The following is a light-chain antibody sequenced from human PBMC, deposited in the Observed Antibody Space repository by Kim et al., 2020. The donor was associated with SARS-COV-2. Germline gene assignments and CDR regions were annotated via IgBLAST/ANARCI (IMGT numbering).Light chain of an antibody. CDR2: GAS. V-gene: IGKV3-15*01. J-gene: IGKJ1*01. CDR1: QSVSSN. CDR3: LQYDNWPPWT. Sequence: EIVMTQSPATLSVSPGERATLSCRASQSVSSNLAWYHQKPSQAPRLLIYGASTRATGIPARFSGSGSGTEFTLTISSLQSEDFAVYYCLQYDNWPPWTFGQGTKVDIK.